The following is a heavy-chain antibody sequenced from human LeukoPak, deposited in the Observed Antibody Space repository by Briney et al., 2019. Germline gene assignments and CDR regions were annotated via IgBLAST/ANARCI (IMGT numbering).Heavy chain of an antibody. J-gene: IGHJ4*02. CDR1: GGSISSSTYY. CDR3: ARSPSMVRGHFDY. CDR2: IYYSGST. V-gene: IGHV4-39*01. D-gene: IGHD3-10*01. Sequence: PSETLSLTCTVSGGSISSSTYYWGWIRQPPGKGLEWIGSIYYSGSTYCNPSLSSRVTISVDTSKNQFSLKLCSVTAGDTAVYYCARSPSMVRGHFDYWGQGTLVTVSS.